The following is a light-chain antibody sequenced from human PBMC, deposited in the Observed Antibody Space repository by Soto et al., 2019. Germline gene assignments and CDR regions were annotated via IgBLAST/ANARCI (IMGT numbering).Light chain of an antibody. J-gene: IGLJ3*02. V-gene: IGLV2-8*01. CDR2: EVS. Sequence: QSVLTQPPSASGSPGQAVTISCTGTSSDIGGYNYVSWYQQHPGKAPKLMINEVSQRPSGVPDRFSGSKSGNTASLTVSGLQAEDEADYYCSSYAGSNNRVFGGGTQLTVL. CDR3: SSYAGSNNRV. CDR1: SSDIGGYNY.